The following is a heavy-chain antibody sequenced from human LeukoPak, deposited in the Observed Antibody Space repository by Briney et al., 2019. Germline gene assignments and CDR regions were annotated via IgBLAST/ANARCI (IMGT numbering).Heavy chain of an antibody. CDR1: GFTVSSNY. CDR2: IYSGGST. D-gene: IGHD3-10*01. J-gene: IGHJ4*02. CDR3: ARVRPDYYGSGSYYNYLDY. V-gene: IGHV3-53*04. Sequence: RGSLRLSCAASGFTVSSNYMSWVRQAPGKGLEWVSVIYSGGSTYYADSVKGRFTISRHNSKNTLYLQMNSLRAEDTAVYYCARVRPDYYGSGSYYNYLDYWGQGTLVTVSS.